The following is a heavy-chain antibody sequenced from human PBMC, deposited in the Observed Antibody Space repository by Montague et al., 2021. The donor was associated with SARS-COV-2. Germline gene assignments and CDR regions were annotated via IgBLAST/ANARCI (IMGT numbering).Heavy chain of an antibody. CDR2: IYYNGYT. CDR3: ARGGATYYYDTSGYVNAFDT. CDR1: GDSISTYY. Sequence: SETLSLTCTVSGDSISTYYWSWIRQPPGKGLEWIGYIYYNGYTNYNPSLKSRVTISVDTSKNQFSLRLSSVTAADTAVYFCARGGATYYYDTSGYVNAFDTWGQGTMVTV. D-gene: IGHD3-22*01. J-gene: IGHJ3*02. V-gene: IGHV4-59*01.